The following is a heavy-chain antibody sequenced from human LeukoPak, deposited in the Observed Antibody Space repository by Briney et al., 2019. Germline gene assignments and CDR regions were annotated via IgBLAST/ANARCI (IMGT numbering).Heavy chain of an antibody. CDR1: GYTFKSYG. Sequence: ASVKVSCKASGYTFKSYGINWVRQAPGHPLEWMGWISAYNGNTNYAQKLQGRVTMTTDTSTNTANMELRSLTCDDTAIYYCARDVGNSWPMVYWGEGTLVTVSS. J-gene: IGHJ4*02. CDR3: ARDVGNSWPMVY. D-gene: IGHD6-13*01. V-gene: IGHV1-18*01. CDR2: ISAYNGNT.